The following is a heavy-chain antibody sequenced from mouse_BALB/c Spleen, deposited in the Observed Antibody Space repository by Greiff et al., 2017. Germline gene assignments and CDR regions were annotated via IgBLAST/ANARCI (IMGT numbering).Heavy chain of an antibody. CDR2: ISYSGST. V-gene: IGHV3-2*02. J-gene: IGHJ1*01. CDR1: GYSITSDYA. CDR3: ARRNDALRVFDWYFDV. D-gene: IGHD2-12*01. Sequence: EVQRVESGPGLVKPSQSLSLTCTVTGYSITSDYAWNWIRQFPGNKLEWMGYISYSGSTSYNPSLKSRISITRDTSKNQFFLQLNSVTTEDTATYYCARRNDALRVFDWYFDVWGAGTTVTVSS.